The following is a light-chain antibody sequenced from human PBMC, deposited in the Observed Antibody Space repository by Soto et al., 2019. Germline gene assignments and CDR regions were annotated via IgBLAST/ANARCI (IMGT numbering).Light chain of an antibody. CDR1: QGISNY. V-gene: IGKV3-11*01. J-gene: IGKJ4*01. Sequence: EIVLTQSPATLSLSPGERATLSCRASQGISNYLAWYQQKPGQAPRLLIYDAANRATGIPARFSGSGSGTDFTLTISSLEPEDIAVYYCQQRSNWPLTFGGGTKVEIK. CDR2: DAA. CDR3: QQRSNWPLT.